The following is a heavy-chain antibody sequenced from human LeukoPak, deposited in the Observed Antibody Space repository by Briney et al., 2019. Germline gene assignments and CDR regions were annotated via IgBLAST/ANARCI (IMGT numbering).Heavy chain of an antibody. CDR1: GFTFISYG. J-gene: IGHJ4*02. V-gene: IGHV3-30*02. CDR2: TRNDGSNK. D-gene: IGHD6-13*01. Sequence: PGGSLRLSCAASGFTFISYGMHWVRQAPGKGLEWVAFTRNDGSNKYYADSVKGRFTISRDNSKNTLYLQMNSLRAEDTAVYYCARDLMGIAYRGAFYYWGQGTLVTVSS. CDR3: ARDLMGIAYRGAFYY.